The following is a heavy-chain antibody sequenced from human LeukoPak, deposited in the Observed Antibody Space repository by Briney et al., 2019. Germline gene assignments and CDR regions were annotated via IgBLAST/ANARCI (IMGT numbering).Heavy chain of an antibody. CDR3: ARGGIAARQEY. Sequence: SETLSLTCTVSGGSISSYYWSWIRQPPGKGLEWIGEINHSGSANYNPSLKSRVTISVDTSKNQFSLKLSSVTAADTAVYYCARGGIAARQEYWGQGTLVTVSS. J-gene: IGHJ4*02. CDR2: INHSGSA. D-gene: IGHD6-6*01. CDR1: GGSISSYY. V-gene: IGHV4-34*01.